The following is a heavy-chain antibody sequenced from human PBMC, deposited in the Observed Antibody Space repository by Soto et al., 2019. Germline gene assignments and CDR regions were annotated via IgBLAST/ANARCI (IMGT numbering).Heavy chain of an antibody. Sequence: EVQLVESGGGLVQPGGSLSLSCATSGFTFNNHWMHWVRQAPGTGLVWVSRVNSDGSTTNYADSVMGRSTTSRDNSKNTVYLQMNSLRAEDTAVYYCARGLRGLSGLDVWGQWTPITVSS. D-gene: IGHD2-15*01. CDR1: GFTFNNHW. CDR2: VNSDGSTT. CDR3: ARGLRGLSGLDV. V-gene: IGHV3-74*01. J-gene: IGHJ6*02.